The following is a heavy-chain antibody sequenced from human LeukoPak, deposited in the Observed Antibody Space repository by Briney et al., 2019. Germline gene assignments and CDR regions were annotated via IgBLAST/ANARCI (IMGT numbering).Heavy chain of an antibody. CDR1: GFTLSSYS. Sequence: GGSLRLSCAASGFTLSSYSMNWVRQAPGKGLEWVSSISSSSSYIYYADSVKGRFTISRDNAKNSLYLQMNSLRAEDTAVYYCARVGSDYCSSTSCYPHWGQGTLVTVSS. J-gene: IGHJ4*02. D-gene: IGHD2-2*01. CDR3: ARVGSDYCSSTSCYPH. CDR2: ISSSSSYI. V-gene: IGHV3-21*01.